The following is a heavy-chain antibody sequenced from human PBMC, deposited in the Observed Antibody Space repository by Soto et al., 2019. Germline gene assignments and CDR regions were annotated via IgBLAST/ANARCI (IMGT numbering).Heavy chain of an antibody. D-gene: IGHD4-17*01. CDR3: AREVDGDIFDN. CDR1: GGSITSSTYY. V-gene: IGHV4-39*01. J-gene: IGHJ4*02. Sequence: QLQLQESGPGLVKPSETLSLSCIVSGGSITSSTYYWGWIRQPPGKGLEWIASIDSSGSTYYNPSLKSRVTISIDTSKNQFSLKLSSVTAADTAVYYCAREVDGDIFDNWGQGTLVTVSS. CDR2: IDSSGST.